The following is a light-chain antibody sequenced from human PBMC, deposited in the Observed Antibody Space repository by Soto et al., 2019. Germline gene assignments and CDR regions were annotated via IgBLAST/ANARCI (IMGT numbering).Light chain of an antibody. J-gene: IGLJ2*01. CDR2: DNN. CDR3: GTWDNNLYVGV. Sequence: QSVLTQPPSVSAAPGQKVTISCSGSSSNIGNNYVSWYQQLPGTAPKLLIYDNNNRPSGIPDRFSGYKSGTSATLGITGLQTGDEDDYYCGTWDNNLYVGVFGGGTQLTVL. V-gene: IGLV1-51*01. CDR1: SSNIGNNY.